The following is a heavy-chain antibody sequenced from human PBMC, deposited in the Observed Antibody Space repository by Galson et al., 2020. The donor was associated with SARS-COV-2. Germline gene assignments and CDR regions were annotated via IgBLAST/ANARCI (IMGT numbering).Heavy chain of an antibody. CDR1: GFMFKNFA. Sequence: TGGSLRLSCAASGFMFKNFAMHWVRQAPGKGLEWVAIISFDGTTEYEDSVKGRFTISRDTSKNTLFLQMNTLRPEDTAVYYCAREGPDYDSSYFDNWGRGTLVIVSS. V-gene: IGHV3-30*03. CDR2: ISFDGTTE. J-gene: IGHJ4*01. CDR3: AREGPDYDSSYFDN. D-gene: IGHD3-22*01.